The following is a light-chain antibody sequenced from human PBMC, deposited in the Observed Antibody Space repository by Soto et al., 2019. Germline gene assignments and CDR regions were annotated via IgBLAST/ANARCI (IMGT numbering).Light chain of an antibody. CDR2: DVT. V-gene: IGLV2-11*01. J-gene: IGLJ1*01. Sequence: QSVLTQPRSVSGSPGQSVAISCTGTSSDVGAYDYVSWYQQHPGKAPKLMIYDVTKRPSGVPDRFSGSKSGNTASLTISGLQPEDESDYYCCSYAGSPYVFGTGTKVPVL. CDR1: SSDVGAYDY. CDR3: CSYAGSPYV.